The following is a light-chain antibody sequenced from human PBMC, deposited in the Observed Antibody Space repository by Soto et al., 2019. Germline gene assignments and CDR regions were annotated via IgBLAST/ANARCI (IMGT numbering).Light chain of an antibody. V-gene: IGLV1-44*01. Sequence: QSVLTQPPSASGTPGQRVTISCSGSSSNIGTNTVIWYQQLPGAAPKLLIYSDNQRPSGVPDRFSGSKSGTSASLAISGLQSEDEADYYCAAWDVSLVVFGGETKVTV. CDR1: SSNIGTNT. CDR2: SDN. J-gene: IGLJ2*01. CDR3: AAWDVSLVV.